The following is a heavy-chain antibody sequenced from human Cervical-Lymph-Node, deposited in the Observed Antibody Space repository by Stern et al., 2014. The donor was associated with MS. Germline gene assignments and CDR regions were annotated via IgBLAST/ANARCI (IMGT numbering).Heavy chain of an antibody. CDR2: ITNVGST. CDR3: ARDTSSPERSDW. J-gene: IGHJ4*02. Sequence: VQLVEYGGGVIQPGGSLRLSCTASGFTVSRDYMTWVRQATGKGLECVSLITNVGSTFYTDSVKGRFTISRDDSKNTVYLHMTSLRAEDTAMYYCARDTSSPERSDWWGQGTLVTVSS. CDR1: GFTVSRDY. V-gene: IGHV3-53*01. D-gene: IGHD1-1*01.